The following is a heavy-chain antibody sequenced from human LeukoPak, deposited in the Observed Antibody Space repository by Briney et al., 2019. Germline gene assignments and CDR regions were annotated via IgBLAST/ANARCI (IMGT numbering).Heavy chain of an antibody. V-gene: IGHV3-33*01. CDR3: ARDAQRGFDYSNSLQY. J-gene: IGHJ4*02. D-gene: IGHD4-11*01. Sequence: PGRSLRLSCAATGFTFNHYGMHWVRQAPGKGREWVAVIWSDGTNRYYTGSVKGRFTISRVDSRNTVYLQMNTLRPEDTGMYYCARDAQRGFDYSNSLQYWGQGTPVTVST. CDR2: IWSDGTNR. CDR1: GFTFNHYG.